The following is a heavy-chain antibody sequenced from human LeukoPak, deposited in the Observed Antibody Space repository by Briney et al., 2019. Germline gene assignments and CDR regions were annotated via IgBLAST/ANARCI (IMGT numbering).Heavy chain of an antibody. CDR2: ISYDGSNK. J-gene: IGHJ4*02. CDR1: GFTFSSYG. D-gene: IGHD2-2*01. V-gene: IGHV3-30*18. Sequence: PGRSLRLSCAASGFTFSSYGMHWVRQAPGKGLEWVAVISYDGSNKYYADSVKGRFTISRDNSKNTLYLQMNSLRAEDTAVYYCAKDETKDIVVVPAAFDHWGQGTLVTVSS. CDR3: AKDETKDIVVVPAAFDH.